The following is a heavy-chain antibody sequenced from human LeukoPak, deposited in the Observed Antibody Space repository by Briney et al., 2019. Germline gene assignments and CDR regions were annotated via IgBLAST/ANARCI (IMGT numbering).Heavy chain of an antibody. CDR1: GGTFSSYA. J-gene: IGHJ4*02. Sequence: GASVKVSCKASGGTFSSYAISWVRQAPGQGLECMGWINPNSGDTNYAQKFQGRVTMTRDTSISTAYMELSRLRSDDTAIYYCARVSSFDWLYYFDYWGQGTLVTVSS. CDR3: ARVSSFDWLYYFDY. D-gene: IGHD3-9*01. CDR2: INPNSGDT. V-gene: IGHV1-2*02.